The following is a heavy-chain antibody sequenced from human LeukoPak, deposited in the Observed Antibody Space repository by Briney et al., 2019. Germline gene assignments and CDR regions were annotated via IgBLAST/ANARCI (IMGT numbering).Heavy chain of an antibody. CDR3: ARGGDRDY. Sequence: PGGSLRLSCAASGFTFSSYWMAWVRQAPGKGLEWLANIKRDGSGKYYVDSVKGRFTISRDNAKNSLYLQMNSLRAEDTAVYYCARGGDRDYWGQGTLVTVSS. CDR2: IKRDGSGK. V-gene: IGHV3-7*05. J-gene: IGHJ4*02. CDR1: GFTFSSYW.